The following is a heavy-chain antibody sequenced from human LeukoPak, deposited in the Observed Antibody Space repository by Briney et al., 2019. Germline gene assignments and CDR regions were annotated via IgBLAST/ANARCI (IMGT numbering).Heavy chain of an antibody. V-gene: IGHV1-8*01. CDR1: GYTFTSYD. CDR3: ARGFDGLRLKGQYFDY. J-gene: IGHJ4*02. D-gene: IGHD5/OR15-5a*01. CDR2: MSPNSGNT. Sequence: ASVKVSCKASGYTFTSYDINWVRQATGQGLEWMGWMSPNSGNTGYAQKFQGRVTMTRDTSTSTVYMEVTSLRSEDTAVYYCARGFDGLRLKGQYFDYWGQGTLVTVSS.